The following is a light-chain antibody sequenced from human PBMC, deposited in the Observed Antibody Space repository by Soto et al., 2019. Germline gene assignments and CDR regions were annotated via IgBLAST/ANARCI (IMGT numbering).Light chain of an antibody. V-gene: IGLV2-14*01. CDR2: EVS. CDR1: SSNVGGYQY. CDR3: SSYTSSNTLV. J-gene: IGLJ1*01. Sequence: QSALTQPASVSGSPGQSITIPCTGTSSNVGGYQYVSWYQQHPGKAPKLMIYEVSNRPSGVSNRFSGSKSGNTASLTISGLQPEDETDYYCSSYTSSNTLVFGRGTKVTVL.